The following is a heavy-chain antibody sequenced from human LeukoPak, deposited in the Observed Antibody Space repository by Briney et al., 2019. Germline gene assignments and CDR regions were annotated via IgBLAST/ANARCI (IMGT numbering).Heavy chain of an antibody. Sequence: PGGSLRLSCAASGFTFSNYAMNWVRQAPGKGLEWVSAISGSGGSTYYADSVKGRFTISRDNSKNTVYLQMNSLRDEDTAVYYCAKRWSYYFDYWGQGTLVTVSS. CDR3: AKRWSYYFDY. V-gene: IGHV3-23*01. D-gene: IGHD1-26*01. CDR1: GFTFSNYA. J-gene: IGHJ4*02. CDR2: ISGSGGST.